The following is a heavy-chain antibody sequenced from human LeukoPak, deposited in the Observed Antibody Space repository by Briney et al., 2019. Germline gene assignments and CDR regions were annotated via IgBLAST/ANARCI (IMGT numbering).Heavy chain of an antibody. J-gene: IGHJ4*02. V-gene: IGHV3-74*01. CDR1: GFTFSSYW. CDR2: INSDGSST. D-gene: IGHD3-22*01. Sequence: GGSLRLSCAASGFTFSSYWMHWVRQAPGKGLVWVSRINSDGSSTSYADSVKGRFTISRDNAKNSLYLQMNSLRAEDTAVYYCARDLNYYDSSVQPGYWGQGTLVTVSS. CDR3: ARDLNYYDSSVQPGY.